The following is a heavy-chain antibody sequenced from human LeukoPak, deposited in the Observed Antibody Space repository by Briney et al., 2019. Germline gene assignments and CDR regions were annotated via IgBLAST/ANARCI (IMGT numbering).Heavy chain of an antibody. CDR3: ARWVPGTTDNWSTP. Sequence: PSETLSLTCTVSSGSISNGGYYWSWIRQLPGKGLDWTGYIFYSGSTHYNPSLKSRVTISLDTSKNQFSLKLYSVTAADTAVYYCARWVPGTTDNWSTPGAREPWSPSPQ. D-gene: IGHD1-7*01. CDR1: SGSISNGGYY. J-gene: IGHJ5*02. V-gene: IGHV4-31*03. CDR2: IFYSGST.